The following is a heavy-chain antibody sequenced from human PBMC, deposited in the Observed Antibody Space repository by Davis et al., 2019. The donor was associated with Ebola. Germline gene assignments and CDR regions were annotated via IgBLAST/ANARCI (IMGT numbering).Heavy chain of an antibody. CDR3: ARDSHIVVVIAEYYFDY. D-gene: IGHD2-21*01. Sequence: GESLKISCAASGFTFSSYSMNWVRQAPGKGLEWVSSISSSSSYIYYADSVKGRFTISRDNAKNSLYLQMNSLRAEDTAVYYCARDSHIVVVIAEYYFDYWGQGTLVTVSS. V-gene: IGHV3-21*01. CDR2: ISSSSSYI. J-gene: IGHJ4*02. CDR1: GFTFSSYS.